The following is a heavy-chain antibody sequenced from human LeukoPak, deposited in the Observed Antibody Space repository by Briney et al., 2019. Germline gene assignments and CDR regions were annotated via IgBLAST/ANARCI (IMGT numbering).Heavy chain of an antibody. CDR2: ITTSDGNT. J-gene: IGHJ4*02. CDR3: AKDGGLWVSAHWGDS. V-gene: IGHV3-23*01. Sequence: GGSLRLSCAASGFTFSSFAMNWVRQAPGKGLEWVSTITTSDGNTYYADSVKGRFTVSRDNSKNTLFLQMNSLRAEDTAVYYCAKDGGLWVSAHWGDSWGRGTLVTVSS. CDR1: GFTFSSFA. D-gene: IGHD7-27*01.